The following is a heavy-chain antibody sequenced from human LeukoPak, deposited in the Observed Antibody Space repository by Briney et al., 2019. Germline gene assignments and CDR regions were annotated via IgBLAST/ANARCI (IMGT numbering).Heavy chain of an antibody. V-gene: IGHV1-24*01. CDR2: FDPEDGET. D-gene: IGHD6-6*01. CDR1: GYTLTELS. CDR3: ATWTTSIAARPAFDAFDI. Sequence: ASVKVSCKVSGYTLTELSMHWVRQAPGKGLEWMGGFDPEDGETIYAQKFQGRVTVTEDTSTDTAYMELSSLRSEDTAVYYCATWTTSIAARPAFDAFDIWGQGTMVTVSS. J-gene: IGHJ3*02.